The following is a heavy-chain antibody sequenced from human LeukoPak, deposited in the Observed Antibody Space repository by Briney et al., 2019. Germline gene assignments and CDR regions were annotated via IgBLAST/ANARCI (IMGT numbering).Heavy chain of an antibody. J-gene: IGHJ4*02. CDR3: ARRMSHLYNFEY. Sequence: PSETLSLTCTVSGGSISXXXXXWIRQPPGXXXXWIGYVYXSXSXXXXXXXKXXXTISVDTSKNQFSLKLNSVTAADTAVYYCARRMSHLYNFEYWGQGTLVTVSS. CDR1: GGSISXXX. D-gene: IGHD5-24*01. V-gene: IGHV4-59*08. CDR2: VYXSXSX.